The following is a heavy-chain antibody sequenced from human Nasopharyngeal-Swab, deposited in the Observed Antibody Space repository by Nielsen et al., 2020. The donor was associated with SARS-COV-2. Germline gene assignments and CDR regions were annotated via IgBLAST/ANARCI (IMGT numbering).Heavy chain of an antibody. CDR3: ATRPASSWHPYCFDY. CDR1: GLTVSSTY. Sequence: GESLKISCAVSGLTVSSTYMSWVRQAPGKGLEWVSVTEIGGTTHYADSVTGRFTISKDNSENMLYLQLNSLRVEDTAVYYCATRPASSWHPYCFDYWGRGTLVTVSS. CDR2: TEIGGTT. D-gene: IGHD6-13*01. V-gene: IGHV3-53*01. J-gene: IGHJ4*02.